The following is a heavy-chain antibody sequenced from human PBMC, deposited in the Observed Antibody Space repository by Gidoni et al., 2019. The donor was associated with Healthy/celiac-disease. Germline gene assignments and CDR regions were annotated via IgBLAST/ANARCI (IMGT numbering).Heavy chain of an antibody. J-gene: IGHJ4*02. D-gene: IGHD2-15*01. V-gene: IGHV1-69*01. CDR3: ARDHRKFEHGGSAIFDY. Sequence: QVQLVQSGAEVKKPGSSVKVSCKASGGTFSSYAISWVRQAPGQGLEWMGGIIPIFGTANYAQKFQGRVTITADESTSTAYMELSSLRSEDTAVYYCARDHRKFEHGGSAIFDYWGQGTLVTVSS. CDR2: IIPIFGTA. CDR1: GGTFSSYA.